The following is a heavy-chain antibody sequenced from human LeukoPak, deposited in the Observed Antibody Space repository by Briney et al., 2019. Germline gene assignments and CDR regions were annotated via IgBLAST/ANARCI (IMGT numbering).Heavy chain of an antibody. CDR3: ARGGNPYYYGSPALHFDY. Sequence: SETLSLTCTVSGYSISSGYYWGWIRQPPGKGLEWIGTIYHSGSTYYNPSLKSRVTISVDTSKNQFSLKLSSVTAADTAVYYCARGGNPYYYGSPALHFDYWGQGTLVTVSS. CDR2: IYHSGST. CDR1: GYSISSGYY. V-gene: IGHV4-38-2*02. J-gene: IGHJ4*02. D-gene: IGHD3-10*01.